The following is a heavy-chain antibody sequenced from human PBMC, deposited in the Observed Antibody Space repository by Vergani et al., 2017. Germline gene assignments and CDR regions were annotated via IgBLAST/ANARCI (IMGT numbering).Heavy chain of an antibody. J-gene: IGHJ6*02. D-gene: IGHD2-8*01. CDR3: AIDCTNGGCQDNYGMDV. CDR1: GFTFSDFS. CDR2: LGSSGPYI. V-gene: IGHV3-21*06. Sequence: VQLLESGGGLVKPGGSLRLSCAASGFTFSDFSMSWVRQAPGKGLEWVAFLGSSGPYINYADSVKGRFIISRDNTNSSLFLQLGSLRAEEAAVYYCAIDCTNGGCQDNYGMDVWGQGATVTVSS.